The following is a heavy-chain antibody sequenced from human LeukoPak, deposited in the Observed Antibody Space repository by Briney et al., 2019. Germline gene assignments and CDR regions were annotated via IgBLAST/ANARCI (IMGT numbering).Heavy chain of an antibody. CDR3: ARVTAGVTMIVVGMDPVYHPRRSFDY. CDR2: INHSGST. J-gene: IGHJ4*02. CDR1: GGSFSGYY. V-gene: IGHV4-34*01. D-gene: IGHD3-22*01. Sequence: SETLSLTCAVYGGSFSGYYWSWIRQPPGKGLEWIGEINHSGSTNYNPSLKSRVTISVDTSKNQFSLKLSSVTAADTAVYYCARVTAGVTMIVVGMDPVYHPRRSFDYWGQGTLVTVSS.